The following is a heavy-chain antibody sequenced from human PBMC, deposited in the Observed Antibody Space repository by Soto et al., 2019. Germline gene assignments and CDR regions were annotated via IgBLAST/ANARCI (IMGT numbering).Heavy chain of an antibody. Sequence: GGSLRLSCAASGFTFSSYAMHWVRQAPGKGLEWVAVISYDGSNKYYADSVKGRFTISRDNSKNTLYLQMNSLRAEDTAVYYCARQPTSSKSRGVIFYGMDVWGQGTLVTVSS. D-gene: IGHD3-10*01. CDR3: ARQPTSSKSRGVIFYGMDV. CDR1: GFTFSSYA. CDR2: ISYDGSNK. V-gene: IGHV3-30-3*01. J-gene: IGHJ6*02.